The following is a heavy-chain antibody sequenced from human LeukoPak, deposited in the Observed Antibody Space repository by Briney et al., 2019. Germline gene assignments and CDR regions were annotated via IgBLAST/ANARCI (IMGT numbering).Heavy chain of an antibody. Sequence: PGGSLRLSCAASGFTFSSYSMNWVRQAPGKGLEWVAFIRYDGSNKYYADSVKGRFTISRDNSKNTLYLQMNSLRAEDTAVYYCASHTRYSSSWYGGYYYYYYMDVWGKGTTVTISS. CDR3: ASHTRYSSSWYGGYYYYYYMDV. D-gene: IGHD6-13*01. V-gene: IGHV3-30*02. CDR1: GFTFSSYS. CDR2: IRYDGSNK. J-gene: IGHJ6*03.